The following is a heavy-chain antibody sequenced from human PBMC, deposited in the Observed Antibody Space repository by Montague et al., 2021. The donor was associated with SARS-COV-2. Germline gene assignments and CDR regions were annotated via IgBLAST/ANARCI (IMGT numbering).Heavy chain of an antibody. CDR2: INYSGKT. Sequence: SETLSLTCTVSGGSISSGTYYWGWVRQPPGKGLEWIGTINYSGKTYYXXXLKSRVTISVDTSKNQFSLKVTSVTAADTAVYYCARRARWQLSWFFDLWGRGTLVTVSS. V-gene: IGHV4-39*01. CDR3: ARRARWQLSWFFDL. CDR1: GGSISSGTYY. D-gene: IGHD2-15*01. J-gene: IGHJ2*01.